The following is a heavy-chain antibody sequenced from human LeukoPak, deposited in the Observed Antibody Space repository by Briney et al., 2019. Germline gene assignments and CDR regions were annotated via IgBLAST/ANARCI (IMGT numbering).Heavy chain of an antibody. CDR3: ASLYPYSSSWYDY. CDR1: GCSFTSYW. J-gene: IGHJ4*02. V-gene: IGHV5-10-1*01. CDR2: IDPSDSYT. Sequence: GESLKISCKGSGCSFTSYWISWVRQMPGKGLEWMGRIDPSDSYTNYSPSFQGHVTISADKSICTAYLQWSSLKASDTAMYYCASLYPYSSSWYDYWGQGTLVTVSS. D-gene: IGHD6-13*01.